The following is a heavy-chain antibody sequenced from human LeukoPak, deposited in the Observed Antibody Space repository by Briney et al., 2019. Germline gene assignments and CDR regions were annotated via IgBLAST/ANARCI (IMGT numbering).Heavy chain of an antibody. Sequence: GGSLRLSCAASGFTFSSYSMNWVRQAPGKGLEWVSSISSSSSYIYYADSVKGRFTISRDNAKNSLYLQMNSLRAEDTAVYYCARAGLGGHYIDYWGQGTLVTVSS. J-gene: IGHJ4*02. V-gene: IGHV3-21*04. CDR3: ARAGLGGHYIDY. CDR1: GFTFSSYS. D-gene: IGHD2-15*01. CDR2: ISSSSSYI.